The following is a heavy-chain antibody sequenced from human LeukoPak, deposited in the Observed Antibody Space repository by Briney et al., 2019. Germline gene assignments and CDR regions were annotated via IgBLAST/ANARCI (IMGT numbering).Heavy chain of an antibody. Sequence: PGGSLRLSCAASGFTFSSYAMSWVRQAPGKGLEWVSAISSTAGSTYYADSVKGRFTISRDNSKNTLYLQMNSLRAEDTAVYYCAKFGPSPTPAAILSYFDYWGQGTLVTVSS. J-gene: IGHJ4*02. CDR1: GFTFSSYA. CDR2: ISSTAGST. V-gene: IGHV3-23*01. CDR3: AKFGPSPTPAAILSYFDY. D-gene: IGHD2-2*02.